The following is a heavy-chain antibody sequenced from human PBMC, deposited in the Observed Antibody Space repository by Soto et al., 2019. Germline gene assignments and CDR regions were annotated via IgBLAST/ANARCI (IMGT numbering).Heavy chain of an antibody. D-gene: IGHD2-2*01. V-gene: IGHV3-11*01. Sequence: PGGSLRLSCAASGFTFSDFYMNWMRQAPGKGLEWVSYISSSSSTIHYTDSVKGRFTISRDNAKNSLYLQMNSLRVEDTAVYYCSTCTNCYPLLRDTFFYGIDVWGQGTTVTVSS. CDR3: STCTNCYPLLRDTFFYGIDV. J-gene: IGHJ6*02. CDR1: GFTFSDFY. CDR2: ISSSSSTI.